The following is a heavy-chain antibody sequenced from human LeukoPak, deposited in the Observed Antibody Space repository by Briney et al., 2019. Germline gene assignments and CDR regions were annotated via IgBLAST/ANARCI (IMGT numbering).Heavy chain of an antibody. J-gene: IGHJ6*03. V-gene: IGHV6-1*01. CDR3: AREVGGNFLKLYYYYYMDV. Sequence: SQTLSLTCAISGDSVSSNSAAWNWIRQSPSRGLEWLGRTYYRSKWYNDYAVSVKSRITINPDTSKNQFSLQLNPVTPEDTAVYYCAREVGGNFLKLYYYYYMDVWGKGTTVTVSS. D-gene: IGHD4-23*01. CDR2: TYYRSKWYN. CDR1: GDSVSSNSAA.